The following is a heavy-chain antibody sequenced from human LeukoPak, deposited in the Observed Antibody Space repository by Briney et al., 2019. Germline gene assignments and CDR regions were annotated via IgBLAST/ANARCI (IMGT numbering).Heavy chain of an antibody. V-gene: IGHV3-74*01. Sequence: PGGSLRLSCAASGFTFSKYWMLWVRQAPRKGLERVSRINTDGTVTTYADSVKGRFTVSRDNADNTMFLQMNSVRDEDTAVYYCATKQWLAPPPDSWGQGTPVTVSS. D-gene: IGHD6-19*01. CDR1: GFTFSKYW. CDR2: INTDGTVT. J-gene: IGHJ4*02. CDR3: ATKQWLAPPPDS.